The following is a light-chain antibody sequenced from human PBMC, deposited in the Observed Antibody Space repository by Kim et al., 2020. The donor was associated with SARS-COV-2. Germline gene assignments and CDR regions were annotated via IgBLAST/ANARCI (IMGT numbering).Light chain of an antibody. CDR3: QAWDSSTAV. J-gene: IGLJ3*02. CDR2: QDK. V-gene: IGLV3-1*01. CDR1: KVGDKY. Sequence: VSPGQTASITCSGDKVGDKYACWYQQKPGQSPVLVIYQDKKRPSGIPERFSGSNSGNTATLTISGTQAMDEADYYCQAWDSSTAVFGGGTQLTVL.